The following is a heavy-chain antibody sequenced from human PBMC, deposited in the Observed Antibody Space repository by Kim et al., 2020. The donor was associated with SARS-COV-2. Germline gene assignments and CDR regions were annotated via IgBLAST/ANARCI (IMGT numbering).Heavy chain of an antibody. J-gene: IGHJ6*02. Sequence: SETLSLTCAVYGGSFSGYYWSWIRQPPGKGLEWIGEINHSGSTNYNPSLKSRVTISVDTSKNQFSLKLSSVTAADTAVYYCARAHGSGSYHYYYYYGMDVWGQGTTVTVSS. CDR2: INHSGST. V-gene: IGHV4-34*01. CDR3: ARAHGSGSYHYYYYYGMDV. CDR1: GGSFSGYY. D-gene: IGHD3-10*01.